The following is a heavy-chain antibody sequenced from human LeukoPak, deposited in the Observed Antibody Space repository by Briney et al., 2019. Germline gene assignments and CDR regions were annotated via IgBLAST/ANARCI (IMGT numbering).Heavy chain of an antibody. D-gene: IGHD5-12*01. Sequence: GGSLRLSCAASGFTFSSYWMSWVRQAPGKGLEWVANINQAGSEKYYVDSVKGRFTISRDTAKNSLYLQMISLRAEDTAVYYCARVPAGSGYDLCLDYWGQGTLVTVSS. CDR3: ARVPAGSGYDLCLDY. CDR2: INQAGSEK. J-gene: IGHJ4*02. V-gene: IGHV3-7*05. CDR1: GFTFSSYW.